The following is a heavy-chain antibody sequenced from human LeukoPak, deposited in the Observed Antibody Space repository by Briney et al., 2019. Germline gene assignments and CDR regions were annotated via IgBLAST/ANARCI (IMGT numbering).Heavy chain of an antibody. D-gene: IGHD2-2*01. V-gene: IGHV1-2*02. CDR3: ARVRVLGVVVPAAAAGWFDP. Sequence: ASVKVSCKASGYTFTGYYMHWVRQAPGQGLEWMGRINPNSGGTNYAQKFQGRVTMTRDTSISTAYMELSRLRSDDTAVYYCARVRVLGVVVPAAAAGWFDPWGQGTLVTVSS. CDR1: GYTFTGYY. J-gene: IGHJ5*02. CDR2: INPNSGGT.